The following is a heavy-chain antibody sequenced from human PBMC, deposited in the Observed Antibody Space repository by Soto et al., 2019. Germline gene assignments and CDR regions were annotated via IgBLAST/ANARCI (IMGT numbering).Heavy chain of an antibody. CDR3: ARGLRDDYYFDY. J-gene: IGHJ4*02. CDR2: IYHSGST. V-gene: IGHV4-30-2*01. CDR1: GGSINSGGYS. Sequence: NPSETLSLTCAVSGGSINSGGYSWSWIRQPPGKGLEWIGYIYHSGSTYYNPSLKSRVTISVDRSKNQFSLKLSSVTAADTAVYYCARGLRDDYYFDYWGQGTLVTVS. D-gene: IGHD2-21*02.